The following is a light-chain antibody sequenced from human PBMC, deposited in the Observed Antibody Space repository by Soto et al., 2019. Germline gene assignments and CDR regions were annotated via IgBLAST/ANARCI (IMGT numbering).Light chain of an antibody. CDR1: QSFTRW. V-gene: IGKV1-5*01. Sequence: DIQMTQSPSTLSASVGDRVTITCRASQSFTRWLAWYQQKPGKAPKLLIYDASNLEIGAPSRFSGSGSRTEFTLTISSLQPDDFATYYCQKYNSYLWTFGQGTKLDIX. CDR3: QKYNSYLWT. J-gene: IGKJ1*01. CDR2: DAS.